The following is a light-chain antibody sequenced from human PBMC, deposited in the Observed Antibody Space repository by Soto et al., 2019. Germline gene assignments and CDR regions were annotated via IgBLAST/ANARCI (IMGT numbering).Light chain of an antibody. CDR1: QDIGSD. V-gene: IGKV1-6*01. J-gene: IGKJ1*01. CDR3: LQDYDYPRT. CDR2: HAS. Sequence: AIQMTQSPSSLSASVGDRVTITCRASQDIGSDLGWYQQKPGKAPSLLIYHASVLQSGVPSRFSGSGFGTDFTLTISSLRPEDFATYYCLQDYDYPRTFGQGTKVEIK.